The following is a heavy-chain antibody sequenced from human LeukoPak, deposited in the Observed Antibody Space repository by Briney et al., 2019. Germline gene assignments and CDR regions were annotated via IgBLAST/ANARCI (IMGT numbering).Heavy chain of an antibody. CDR3: ARERGNNWFDP. CDR1: GFTVSSNY. D-gene: IGHD3-16*01. Sequence: GGSLRLSCAASGFTVSSNYMSWVRQAPGKGLERVSVIYSGGSTYYADSVKGRFTISRDNSKNTLYLQMTSLRAEDMAVYYCARERGNNWFDPWGQGTLVTVSS. CDR2: IYSGGST. V-gene: IGHV3-53*01. J-gene: IGHJ5*02.